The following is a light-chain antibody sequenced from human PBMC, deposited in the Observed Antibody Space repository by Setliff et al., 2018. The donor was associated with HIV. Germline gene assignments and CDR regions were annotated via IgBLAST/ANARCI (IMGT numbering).Light chain of an antibody. CDR2: GVS. Sequence: QSALTQPASVSGSLGQSITISCTGASRDAGDYDYVSWYQQHPGKVPKLLIYGVSSRPSGVSDRFSGSRTGNTASLTISGLQDDDEADYYCCSFVGSDSWMFGGGTK. V-gene: IGLV2-14*01. CDR3: CSFVGSDSWM. J-gene: IGLJ3*02. CDR1: SRDAGDYDY.